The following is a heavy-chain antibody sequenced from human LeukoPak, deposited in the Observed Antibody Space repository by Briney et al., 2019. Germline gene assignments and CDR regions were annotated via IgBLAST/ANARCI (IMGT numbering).Heavy chain of an antibody. CDR1: GLTFSTYS. V-gene: IGHV3-66*01. Sequence: GGSLRLSCAASGLTFSTYSMNWVRQAPGKGLEGGSVIHTTSATHYPDSVEGRFTISRDNSNNTLFLQMKSLRVEDTAIYYCAREGSWGRGTLVTVSS. CDR3: AREGS. CDR2: IHTTSAT. J-gene: IGHJ5*02.